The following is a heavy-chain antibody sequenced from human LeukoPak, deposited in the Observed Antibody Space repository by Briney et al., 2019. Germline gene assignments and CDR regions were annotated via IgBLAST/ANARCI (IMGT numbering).Heavy chain of an antibody. CDR2: IYTSGST. CDR3: ARTNEDIEEVPAAPPYSYYYMDV. Sequence: SETLSLTCTVSGGSISSYYWSWIRQPAGKGLEWIGRIYTSGSTNYNPSLKSRVTMSVDTSKNQFSLKLSSVTAADTAVYYCARTNEDIEEVPAAPPYSYYYMDVWGKGPRSPSP. V-gene: IGHV4-4*07. CDR1: GGSISSYY. J-gene: IGHJ6*03. D-gene: IGHD2-2*01.